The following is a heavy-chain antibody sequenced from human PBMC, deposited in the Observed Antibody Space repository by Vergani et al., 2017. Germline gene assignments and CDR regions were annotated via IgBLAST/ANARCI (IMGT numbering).Heavy chain of an antibody. CDR1: GGTFSNHV. V-gene: IGHV1-69*01. D-gene: IGHD3-9*01. Sequence: QVQLVQSGAEVKKPGSSVKVSCKSSGGTFSNHVLAWVRQAPGQGLEWMGGILPLFGTPTYAQRFQGRVTITADESTTTAYMELTSLTSEDSAVYYCARDTQNYDILTGYQIYYYGMDVWGQGTTVTVSS. CDR2: ILPLFGTP. J-gene: IGHJ6*02. CDR3: ARDTQNYDILTGYQIYYYGMDV.